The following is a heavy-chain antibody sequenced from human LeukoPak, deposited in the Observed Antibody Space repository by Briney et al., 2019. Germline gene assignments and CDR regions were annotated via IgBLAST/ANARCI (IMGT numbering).Heavy chain of an antibody. D-gene: IGHD3-22*01. J-gene: IGHJ4*02. Sequence: SETLSLTCTVSGGSISSYYWGWIRQPPGKGLEWIGSIYYSGSTYYNPSLKSRVTISVDTSKNQFSLKLSSVTAADTAVYYCARGASGVIVVDWGQGTLVTVSS. CDR2: IYYSGST. V-gene: IGHV4-39*07. CDR1: GGSISSYY. CDR3: ARGASGVIVVD.